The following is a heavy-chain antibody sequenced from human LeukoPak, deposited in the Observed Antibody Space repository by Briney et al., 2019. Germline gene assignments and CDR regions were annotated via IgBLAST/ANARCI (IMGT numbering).Heavy chain of an antibody. J-gene: IGHJ4*02. V-gene: IGHV3-30*18. CDR2: ISLDGSSK. CDR1: GFSFSNYG. Sequence: GSLRLSCAASGFSFSNYGMHWVRQAPGKGLEWVALISLDGSSKYYADSVKGRFTISRDNSKNTLYLQMNSLRPEDTAVYYCAKDEGGDYVGLDYWGQGTLVTVSS. CDR3: AKDEGGDYVGLDY. D-gene: IGHD4-17*01.